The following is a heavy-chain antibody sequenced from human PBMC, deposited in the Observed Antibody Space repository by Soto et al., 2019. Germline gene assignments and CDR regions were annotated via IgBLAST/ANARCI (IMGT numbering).Heavy chain of an antibody. CDR2: IGGSGTIT. V-gene: IGHV3-23*01. Sequence: GGSLRLSCAASGFSFSTYSLSWVRQTPGKGLEWVSLIGGSGTITYYSDSAKGRFTTFRDNSQNTLYLQMNSLTAEDTAVYYCAKDPRYCSSSSCYGYWGQGTLVTVSS. J-gene: IGHJ4*02. D-gene: IGHD2-2*01. CDR1: GFSFSTYS. CDR3: AKDPRYCSSSSCYGY.